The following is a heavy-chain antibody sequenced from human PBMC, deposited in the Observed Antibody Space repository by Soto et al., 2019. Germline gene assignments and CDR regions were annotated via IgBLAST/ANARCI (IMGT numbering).Heavy chain of an antibody. V-gene: IGHV4-59*01. CDR1: GGSISSYY. J-gene: IGHJ5*02. D-gene: IGHD3-3*01. CDR3: ARGGDFWSGYQNWFDP. CDR2: IYYSGST. Sequence: PSATLSLTCTASGGSISSYYWSWIRQPPGKGLEWIGYIYYSGSTNYNPSLKSRVTISVDTSKNQLSLKLSSVTAADTAFFYCARGGDFWSGYQNWFDPWGQGTLVTVSS.